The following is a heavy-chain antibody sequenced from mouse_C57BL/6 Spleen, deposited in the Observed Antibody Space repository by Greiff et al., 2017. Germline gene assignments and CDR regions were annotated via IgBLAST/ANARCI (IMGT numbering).Heavy chain of an antibody. CDR3: ARCPITTVVATDAMDY. V-gene: IGHV1-53*01. CDR1: GYTFTSYW. J-gene: IGHJ4*01. D-gene: IGHD1-1*01. CDR2: INPSNGGT. Sequence: QVQLQQPGTELVKPGASVKLSCKASGYTFTSYWMHWVKQRPGQGLEWIGNINPSNGGTNYNEKFKSKATLTVDKSSSTAYMQLSSLTSEDSAVYYCARCPITTVVATDAMDYWGQGTSVTVSS.